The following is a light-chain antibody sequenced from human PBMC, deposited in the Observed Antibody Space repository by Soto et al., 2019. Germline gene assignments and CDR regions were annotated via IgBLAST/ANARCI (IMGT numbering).Light chain of an antibody. CDR2: DAS. CDR3: QQYYSYPDT. CDR1: QSVSSY. Sequence: EIVLTPSPATLSLSPGERATLSCRASQSVSSYLAWYQQKPGQAPRLLIYDASNRATGIPARFSGSGSGTDFTLTINSLEPEDFAIYYCQQYYSYPDTFGQGTRLEIK. J-gene: IGKJ5*01. V-gene: IGKV3-11*01.